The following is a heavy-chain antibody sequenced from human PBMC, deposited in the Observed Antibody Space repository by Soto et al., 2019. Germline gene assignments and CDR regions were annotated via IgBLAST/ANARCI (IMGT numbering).Heavy chain of an antibody. CDR2: ISYDGSNQ. J-gene: IGHJ5*02. D-gene: IGHD5-18*01. CDR3: AKDRSVDTRDWFDP. V-gene: IGHV3-30*18. CDR1: GFTFNIYG. Sequence: PGGSLRLSCAASGFTFNIYGMHWVRQAPDKGLEWVALISYDGSNQYYADSVKGRFTISRDNSENTLYLQMNSLRGDDTAVYYCAKDRSVDTRDWFDPWGQGTLVTVSS.